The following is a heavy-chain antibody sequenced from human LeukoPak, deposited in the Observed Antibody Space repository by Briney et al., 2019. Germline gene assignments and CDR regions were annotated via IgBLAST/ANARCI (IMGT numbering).Heavy chain of an antibody. CDR1: GFTVSSNY. D-gene: IGHD3-3*01. J-gene: IGHJ4*02. CDR3: ARDNYDFWSGFGY. V-gene: IGHV3-53*01. CDR2: IYSGGST. Sequence: PGGSLRLSCAASGFTVSSNYMSWVRQAPGKGLEWVSVIYSGGSTYYADSVKGRFTISRDNSKSTLYLQMNSLRAEDTAVYYCARDNYDFWSGFGYWGQGTLVTVSS.